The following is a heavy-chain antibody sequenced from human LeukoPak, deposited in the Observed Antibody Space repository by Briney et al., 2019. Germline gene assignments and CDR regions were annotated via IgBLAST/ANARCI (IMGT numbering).Heavy chain of an antibody. CDR1: GFTFSSYW. D-gene: IGHD4-11*01. J-gene: IGHJ6*03. CDR3: ARATVDYSNEYYYYYYYMDV. CDR2: INSDGSST. Sequence: GGSLRLSCAASGFTFSSYWMHWVRQAPGKGLVWVSRINSDGSSTSYADSVKGRLTISRDNAKNTLYLQMNSLRAEDTAVYYCARATVDYSNEYYYYYYYMDVWGKGTTVTVSS. V-gene: IGHV3-74*01.